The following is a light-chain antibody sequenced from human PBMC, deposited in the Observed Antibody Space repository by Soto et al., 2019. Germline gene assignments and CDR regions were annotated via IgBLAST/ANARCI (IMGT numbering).Light chain of an antibody. CDR3: SSYSLITPYV. CDR2: EVT. Sequence: QSVLTQPASVSGSPGQSVTISCTGTSRDVGKYKLVSWYQHFPGKAPKLMIFEVTKRPSGISDRFSGSKSGNTASLTISGLQAEDEADYYCSSYSLITPYVFGTGTKVTVL. CDR1: SRDVGKYKL. J-gene: IGLJ1*01. V-gene: IGLV2-23*02.